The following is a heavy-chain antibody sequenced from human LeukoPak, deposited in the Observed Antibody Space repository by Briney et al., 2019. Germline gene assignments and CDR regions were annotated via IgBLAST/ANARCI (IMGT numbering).Heavy chain of an antibody. D-gene: IGHD3-3*01. CDR2: IYTSAST. CDR3: ARDAYDFWSGYQNWFDP. J-gene: IGHJ5*02. V-gene: IGHV4-61*02. Sequence: PSQTLSLTCTVSGGSISSGSYYWSWIRQPAGKGLEWIGRIYTSASTNYNPSLKRRVTISVDTSKNQFSLKLNSVTAADTAVYYCARDAYDFWSGYQNWFDPWGQGTLVTVSS. CDR1: GGSISSGSYY.